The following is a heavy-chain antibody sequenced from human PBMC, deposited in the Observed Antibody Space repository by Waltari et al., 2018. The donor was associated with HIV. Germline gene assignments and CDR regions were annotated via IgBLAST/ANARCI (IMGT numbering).Heavy chain of an antibody. CDR3: ARGEDVSLTHLPPGYRLQF. J-gene: IGHJ4*02. CDR1: ADPFTSSF. V-gene: IGHV1-2*06. Sequence: LVPSPSDGRAPGASLTPSHITSADPFTSSFISWFRPAPDQGLDWLGRINPDSGDTTYSQTFQSRVTMTRDTSSASAYMELTRLTSADTAMYFCARGEDVSLTHLPPGYRLQFWGQGSLVSVSS. CDR2: INPDSGDT. D-gene: IGHD1-26*01.